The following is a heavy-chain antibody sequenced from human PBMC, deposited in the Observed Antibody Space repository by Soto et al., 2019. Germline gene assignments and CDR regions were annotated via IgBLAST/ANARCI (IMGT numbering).Heavy chain of an antibody. CDR2: VNGGNGNT. CDR1: GYTFTTHV. Sequence: ASVKVSCKASGYTFTTHVMHWVRQAPGQRLEWMGWVNGGNGNTEYSQKFQGRVTITRDSSATTAYMVLSRLTSEDKAVYYCARDSGIVGPSYDHDYWGQGTLVTVSS. V-gene: IGHV1-3*01. J-gene: IGHJ4*02. D-gene: IGHD1-26*01. CDR3: ARDSGIVGPSYDHDY.